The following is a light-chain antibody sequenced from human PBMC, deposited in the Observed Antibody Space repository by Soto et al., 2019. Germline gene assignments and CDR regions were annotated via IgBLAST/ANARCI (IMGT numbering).Light chain of an antibody. CDR3: AAWDNSLRRV. CDR2: RTD. J-gene: IGLJ3*02. V-gene: IGLV1-47*01. Sequence: QSVLTQPPSASGAPGQTVTISCSGSSSNIGSNFVYWYQQVPGTAPKLLIYRTDQRPSGVPDRFSGSKPGASAYLAISGLRSDDEADYYCAAWDNSLRRVFGGGTKLTVL. CDR1: SSNIGSNF.